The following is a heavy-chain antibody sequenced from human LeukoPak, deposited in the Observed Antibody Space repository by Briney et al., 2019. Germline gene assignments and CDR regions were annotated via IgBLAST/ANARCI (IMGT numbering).Heavy chain of an antibody. V-gene: IGHV4-59*08. Sequence: KPSETLSLTCTVSGGSISSYYWSWIRQPPGKGLEWIGYICYSGSTNYNPSLKSRVTISVDTSKNQFSLKLSSVTAADTAVYYCARSAGITGTRAWFDPWGQGTLVTVSS. CDR3: ARSAGITGTRAWFDP. D-gene: IGHD1-20*01. CDR1: GGSISSYY. CDR2: ICYSGST. J-gene: IGHJ5*02.